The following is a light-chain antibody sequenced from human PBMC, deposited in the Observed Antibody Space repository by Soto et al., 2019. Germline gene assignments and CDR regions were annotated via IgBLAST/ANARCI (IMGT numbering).Light chain of an antibody. CDR2: AAS. J-gene: IGKJ5*01. CDR1: QSISNY. Sequence: DIQMTQSPSSLSASVGDRVTITCRASQSISNYLNWDQQKPGKAPKLLSYAASSLQSGVPSRFSGSGSGTDFTLTISSLQPEDFATYYCQQSYSTRITFGQGTRLEIK. CDR3: QQSYSTRIT. V-gene: IGKV1-39*01.